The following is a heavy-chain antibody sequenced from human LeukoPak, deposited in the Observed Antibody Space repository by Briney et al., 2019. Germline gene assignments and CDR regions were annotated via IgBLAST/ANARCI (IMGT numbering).Heavy chain of an antibody. CDR1: GLTFSSHW. V-gene: IGHV3-7*03. CDR3: ARDPDMVRGVNFDY. Sequence: GGSLRLSCAASGLTFSSHWMNWVRQAPGKGLEWVANINQDGSEKYYVDSVKGRFTISRDNTKNSLYLQMNSLRAEDTAVYYCARDPDMVRGVNFDYWGQGTLVTVPS. CDR2: INQDGSEK. D-gene: IGHD3-10*01. J-gene: IGHJ4*02.